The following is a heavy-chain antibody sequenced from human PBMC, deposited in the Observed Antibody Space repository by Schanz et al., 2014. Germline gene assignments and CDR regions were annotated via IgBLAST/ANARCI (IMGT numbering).Heavy chain of an antibody. CDR2: IWFDGNNK. Sequence: QVQLVESGGGVVQPGRSLRLSCAASGFTFSAYGMHWVRQAPGKGLEWVAVIWFDGNNKFYADSVKGRFTISRDNSKNTLYLQMSSLRAEDTALYYCARGHYGLDVWGPGTSVTVSS. CDR1: GFTFSAYG. CDR3: ARGHYGLDV. D-gene: IGHD3-10*01. V-gene: IGHV3-33*01. J-gene: IGHJ6*02.